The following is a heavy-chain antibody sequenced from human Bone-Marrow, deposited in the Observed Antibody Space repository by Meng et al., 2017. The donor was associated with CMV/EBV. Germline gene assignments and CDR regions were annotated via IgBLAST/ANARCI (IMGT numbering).Heavy chain of an antibody. Sequence: GGSVTSTFYYWTWIRQPPGRGLEWIGYIYYSENTYYNPSLKSRVTISVDTPKNQFSLKLSSATAADTAVYYCARVRGDGYTYYAMDVWGQGTMVTVSS. CDR1: GGSVTSTFYY. J-gene: IGHJ6*02. CDR3: ARVRGDGYTYYAMDV. CDR2: IYYSENT. D-gene: IGHD5-24*01. V-gene: IGHV4-30-4*08.